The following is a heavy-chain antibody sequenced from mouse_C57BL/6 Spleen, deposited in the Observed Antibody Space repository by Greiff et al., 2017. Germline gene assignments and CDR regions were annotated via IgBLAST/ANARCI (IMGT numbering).Heavy chain of an antibody. J-gene: IGHJ1*03. Sequence: EVMLVESGGGLVQPGGSLKLSCAASGFTFSSYAMSWVRQTPEKRLEWVATISDGGSYTYYPDNVKGRFTISRDNAKNNLYLQMSHLKSEDTAMYDCARSYYYGSTAYFDVWGTGTTVTVSS. CDR1: GFTFSSYA. D-gene: IGHD1-1*01. CDR2: ISDGGSYT. CDR3: ARSYYYGSTAYFDV. V-gene: IGHV5-4*03.